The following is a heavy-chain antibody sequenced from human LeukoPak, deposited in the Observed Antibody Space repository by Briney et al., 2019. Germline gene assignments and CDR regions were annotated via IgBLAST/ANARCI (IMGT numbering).Heavy chain of an antibody. D-gene: IGHD5-18*01. J-gene: IGHJ4*02. CDR1: GFTFRSYA. CDR2: IYSGGST. Sequence: GGSLRLSCAVSGFTFRSYAVSWVRQAPGKGLEWVSVIYSGGSTYYADSVKGRFTISRDNSKNTLYLQMNSLRAEDTAVYYCASGEGYSYGFDYWGQGTLVTVSS. CDR3: ASGEGYSYGFDY. V-gene: IGHV3-66*01.